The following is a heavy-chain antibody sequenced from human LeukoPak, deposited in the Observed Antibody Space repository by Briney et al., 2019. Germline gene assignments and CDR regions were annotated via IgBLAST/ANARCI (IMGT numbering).Heavy chain of an antibody. CDR1: GGSFSGYY. CDR2: IYYSGST. J-gene: IGHJ4*02. CDR3: ARGYDSSGYPDY. D-gene: IGHD3-22*01. Sequence: SETLSLTCAVYGGSFSGYYWSWIRQHPGKGLEWIGYIYYSGSTYYNPSLKSRVTISVDTSKNQFSLKLSSVTAADTAVYYCARGYDSSGYPDYWGQGTLVTVSS. V-gene: IGHV4-31*11.